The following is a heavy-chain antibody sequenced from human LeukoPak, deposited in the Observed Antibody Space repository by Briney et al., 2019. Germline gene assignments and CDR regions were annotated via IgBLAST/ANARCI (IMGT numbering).Heavy chain of an antibody. J-gene: IGHJ4*02. Sequence: PGGSLRLSCAASGFTFSTYGMHWVRQAPGKGLEWVAVISYDGSNEYYADSVKGRFTISRDNSKNTLYLQMSSLRAEGTAVYYCAKEFNRGVPDYWGQGTLVTVPS. V-gene: IGHV3-30*18. D-gene: IGHD2/OR15-2a*01. CDR3: AKEFNRGVPDY. CDR1: GFTFSTYG. CDR2: ISYDGSNE.